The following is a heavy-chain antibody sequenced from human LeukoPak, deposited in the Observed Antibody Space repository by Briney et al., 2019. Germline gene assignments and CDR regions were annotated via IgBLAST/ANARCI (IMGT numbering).Heavy chain of an antibody. Sequence: HSGGSLRLSCAPSGFTFSRHGMHWVRQAPGKGLEWVAIISNDGSRKYYGHSVEGRFTISRDNSKNTLYLQMDSLRAEGTAVYYCARDRAWNYFDYWGQGTLVTVSS. CDR3: ARDRAWNYFDY. J-gene: IGHJ4*02. V-gene: IGHV3-30*03. CDR1: GFTFSRHG. D-gene: IGHD3-3*01. CDR2: ISNDGSRK.